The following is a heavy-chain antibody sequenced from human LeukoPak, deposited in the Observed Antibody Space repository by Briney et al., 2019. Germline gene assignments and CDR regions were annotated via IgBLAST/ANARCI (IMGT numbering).Heavy chain of an antibody. D-gene: IGHD3-10*01. Sequence: AETLSLTCTVSDYSISSGYYWGWIRQPPGKGLEWIGSIYHSGSTYYNPSLKSRVTISVDTSRNQFSLKLTSVTAADTAVYYCAKSNGYGLVGIWGQGTMATVSS. CDR3: AKSNGYGLVGI. CDR2: IYHSGST. J-gene: IGHJ3*02. V-gene: IGHV4-38-2*02. CDR1: DYSISSGYY.